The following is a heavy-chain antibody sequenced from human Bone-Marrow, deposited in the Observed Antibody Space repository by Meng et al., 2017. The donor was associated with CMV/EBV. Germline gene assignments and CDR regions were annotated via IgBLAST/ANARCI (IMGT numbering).Heavy chain of an antibody. D-gene: IGHD3-3*01. J-gene: IGHJ3*02. V-gene: IGHV3-21*01. CDR3: AREQYYDFWSGYYGWGAFDI. Sequence: GESLKISCAASGFSLSDYWMTWVRQATGKGLEWVSSISSSSSYIYYADSVKGRFTISRDNAKNSLYLQMNSLRAEDTAVYYCAREQYYDFWSGYYGWGAFDIWGQGAMVTVSS. CDR1: GFSLSDYW. CDR2: ISSSSSYI.